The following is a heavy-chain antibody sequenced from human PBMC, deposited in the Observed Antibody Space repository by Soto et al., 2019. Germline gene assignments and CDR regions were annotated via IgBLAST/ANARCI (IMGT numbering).Heavy chain of an antibody. CDR1: GYTFTSYG. CDR2: ISAYNGNT. Sequence: QVQLVQSGAEVKKPGASVKVSCKASGYTFTSYGISWVRQAPGQGLEWMGWISAYNGNTNYAQKLQGRVTMTTDTTTSKAYMELRSLRSDDTAVYYCARDAGGYDFWSGEYYYYYYGMDVWGQGTTVTVSS. V-gene: IGHV1-18*04. CDR3: ARDAGGYDFWSGEYYYYYYGMDV. D-gene: IGHD3-3*01. J-gene: IGHJ6*02.